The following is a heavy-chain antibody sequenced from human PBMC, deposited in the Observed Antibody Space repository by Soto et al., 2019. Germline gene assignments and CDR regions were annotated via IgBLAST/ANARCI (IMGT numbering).Heavy chain of an antibody. Sequence: ASVKVSCKASGYTFTSYAMHWVRQAPGQRLEWMGWINAGNGNTKYSQKFQGRVTITRDTSASTAYMELSSLRSEDTAVYYCARAGFWSGYYDGDHYYYMDVWGKGTTVTVSS. CDR3: ARAGFWSGYYDGDHYYYMDV. CDR2: INAGNGNT. D-gene: IGHD3-3*01. J-gene: IGHJ6*03. V-gene: IGHV1-3*01. CDR1: GYTFTSYA.